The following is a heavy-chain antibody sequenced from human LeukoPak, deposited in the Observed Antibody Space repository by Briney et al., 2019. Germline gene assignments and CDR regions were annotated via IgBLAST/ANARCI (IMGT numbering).Heavy chain of an antibody. CDR3: TTDRSGGSYVRYYFDY. V-gene: IGHV3-15*01. CDR1: GFTFSDYY. CDR2: IKSKTDGGTT. J-gene: IGHJ4*02. Sequence: PGGSLRLSCAASGFTFSDYYMSWIRQAPGKGLEWVGRIKSKTDGGTTDYAAPVKGRFTISRDDSKNTLYLQMNSLKTEDTAVYYCTTDRSGGSYVRYYFDYWGQGTLVTVSS. D-gene: IGHD1-26*01.